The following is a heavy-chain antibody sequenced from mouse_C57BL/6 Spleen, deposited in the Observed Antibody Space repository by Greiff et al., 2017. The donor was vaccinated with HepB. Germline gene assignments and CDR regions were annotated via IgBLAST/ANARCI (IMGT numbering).Heavy chain of an antibody. CDR3: TRDRTTVPSAWFAY. Sequence: EVMLVESGEGLVKPGGSLKLSCAASGFTFSSYAMSWVRQTPEKRLEWVAYISSGGDYIYYADTLKGRFTISRDNARNTLYLQMSSLKSEDTAMYYCTRDRTTVPSAWFAYWGQGTLVTVSA. CDR1: GFTFSSYA. J-gene: IGHJ3*01. D-gene: IGHD1-1*01. CDR2: ISSGGDYI. V-gene: IGHV5-9-1*02.